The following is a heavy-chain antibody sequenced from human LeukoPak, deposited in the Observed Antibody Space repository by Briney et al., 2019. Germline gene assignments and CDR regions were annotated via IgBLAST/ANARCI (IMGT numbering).Heavy chain of an antibody. CDR1: GFTFSSYS. J-gene: IGHJ4*02. CDR3: ARAAMVRGVDYFDS. Sequence: GRSLRLSCAASGFTFSSYSMTWVRQAPGKGLESVSVISGSGGATYYADSVKGRFTISRDNSKNTLYLQMNSLRAEDTAVYYCARAAMVRGVDYFDSWGQGTLVTVSS. V-gene: IGHV3-23*01. D-gene: IGHD3-10*01. CDR2: ISGSGGAT.